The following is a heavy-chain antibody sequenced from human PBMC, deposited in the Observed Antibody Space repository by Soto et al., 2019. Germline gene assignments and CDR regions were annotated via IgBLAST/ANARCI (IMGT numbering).Heavy chain of an antibody. CDR2: IDPSDSYT. V-gene: IGHV5-10-1*01. CDR1: GYKVSSYW. Sequence: GDAEKSSDKGCGYKVSSYWMSWVRQKNGKGLEWMGRIDPSDSYTNYSPSFQGHVTISADKSISTAYLQWSSLKASDTAMYYCARVDKGAGYYYYYGMDVWGQGTTVTVSS. J-gene: IGHJ6*02. CDR3: ARVDKGAGYYYYYGMDV.